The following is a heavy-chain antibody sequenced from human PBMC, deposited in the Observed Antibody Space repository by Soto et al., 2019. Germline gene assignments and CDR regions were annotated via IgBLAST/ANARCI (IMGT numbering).Heavy chain of an antibody. CDR2: INAGNGNT. V-gene: IGHV1-3*01. CDR1: GYTFTSYA. D-gene: IGHD6-13*01. Sequence: QVQLVQSGAEVKKPGASVKVSCKASGYTFTSYAMHWVRQAPGQRLEWMGWINAGNGNTKYSQKFQGRVTITRDTSASTAYMELSSLRSEDTAVYYCARDQQQLVSYYYYYGMDVWGQGTTVTVSS. J-gene: IGHJ6*02. CDR3: ARDQQQLVSYYYYYGMDV.